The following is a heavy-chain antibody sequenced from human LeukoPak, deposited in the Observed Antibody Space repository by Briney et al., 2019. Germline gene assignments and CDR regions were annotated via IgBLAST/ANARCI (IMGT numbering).Heavy chain of an antibody. CDR3: ARGAQGYDYVWGSYRYTEVFDY. V-gene: IGHV1-18*01. CDR2: ISSYTGNT. Sequence: ASVTVSCKASGYSFVFYGFTWVRQAPGQGLEWMGWISSYTGNTKYAQNLQGRVTMTTDTSTSTAYMELRSLRSDDTAVYYCARGAQGYDYVWGSYRYTEVFDYWGQGTLVTVSS. CDR1: GYSFVFYG. D-gene: IGHD3-16*02. J-gene: IGHJ4*02.